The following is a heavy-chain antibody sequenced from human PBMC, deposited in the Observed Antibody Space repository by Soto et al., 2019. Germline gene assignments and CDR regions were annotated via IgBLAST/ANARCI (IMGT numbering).Heavy chain of an antibody. D-gene: IGHD2-2*01. J-gene: IGHJ4*02. CDR1: GFTFSSYW. V-gene: IGHV3-7*01. CDR2: IKKDGSEK. Sequence: GGSLRLSCAASGFTFSSYWMSWVRQAPGKGLEWVANIKKDGSEKYYVDSVKGRFTISRDNAKNSLYLLMNSLRAEDTAVYYCAREVETIVVVGGLDYWGQGTLVTVSS. CDR3: AREVETIVVVGGLDY.